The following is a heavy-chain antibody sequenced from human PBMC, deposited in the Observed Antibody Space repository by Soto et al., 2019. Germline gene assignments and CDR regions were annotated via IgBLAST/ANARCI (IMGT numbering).Heavy chain of an antibody. CDR2: INAGNGYT. CDR3: ASQYCGDYCSAEY. CDR1: GYTFTTLS. V-gene: IGHV1-3*01. Sequence: QVQLEQSGAEVRRSGASVKVSCKASGYTFTTLSMHWVRQAPGQRLEWMGYINAGNGYTKYSQNFQGRVTITRDTWASTAYMELSSLRSEDTAVYYCASQYCGDYCSAEYWGQGTLVTVSS. J-gene: IGHJ4*02. D-gene: IGHD2-21*02.